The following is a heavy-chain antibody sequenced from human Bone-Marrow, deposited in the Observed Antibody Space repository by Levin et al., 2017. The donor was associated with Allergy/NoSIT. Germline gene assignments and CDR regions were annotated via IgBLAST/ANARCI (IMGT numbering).Heavy chain of an antibody. J-gene: IGHJ6*02. V-gene: IGHV3-30*04. CDR1: GLSFSTSA. D-gene: IGHD3-10*01. CDR3: ARETLAERPSYYKGMDV. CDR2: FSYDGRNK. Sequence: PGGSLRLSCVASGLSFSTSAMHWVRQAPGKGLEWVAVFSYDGRNKYYADSVKGRFNISRDNSMNTVYLEMSSLTIEDTAVYYCARETLAERPSYYKGMDVWGQGTPVTVSS.